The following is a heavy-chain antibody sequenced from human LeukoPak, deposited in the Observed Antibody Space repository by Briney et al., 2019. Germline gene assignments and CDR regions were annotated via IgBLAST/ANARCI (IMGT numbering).Heavy chain of an antibody. CDR3: ARAVVAATTKHASYAFDI. CDR2: ISGSGGST. D-gene: IGHD2-15*01. J-gene: IGHJ3*02. CDR1: GFTFSSYA. V-gene: IGHV3-23*01. Sequence: PGGSLRLSCAASGFTFSSYAMSWVRQAPGKGLEWVSAISGSGGSTYYADSVKGRFTISRDNSKNTLYLQMNSLRAEDTAVYYCARAVVAATTKHASYAFDIWGQGTMVTVSS.